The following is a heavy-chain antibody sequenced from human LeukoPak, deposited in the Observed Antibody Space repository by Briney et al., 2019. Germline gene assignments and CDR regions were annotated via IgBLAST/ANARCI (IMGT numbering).Heavy chain of an antibody. D-gene: IGHD6-19*01. CDR2: ISSRGDST. CDR3: VKGPRPDITVAHTVEN. CDR1: GFIFSNYG. Sequence: GGSLILSCAASGFIFSNYGMSWVRQVPGRGLEWVSTISSRGDSTYVADSVKGRFTISRDNSKNSLYLQMNTVRAEDTAVYYCVKGPRPDITVAHTVENWGQGTLVTVSS. J-gene: IGHJ4*02. V-gene: IGHV3-23*01.